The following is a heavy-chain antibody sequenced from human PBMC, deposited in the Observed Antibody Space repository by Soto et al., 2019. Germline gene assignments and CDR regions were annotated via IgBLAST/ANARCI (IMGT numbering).Heavy chain of an antibody. Sequence: SETLSLTCTVSGGSISSYYWSWIRQPPGKGLEWIGYIYYSGSTNYNPSLKSRVTISVDTSKNQFSLKLSSVTAADTAVYYCARDNKDNWNRNNWFDPWGQGTLVTVSS. D-gene: IGHD1-20*01. CDR3: ARDNKDNWNRNNWFDP. CDR2: IYYSGST. CDR1: GGSISSYY. V-gene: IGHV4-59*01. J-gene: IGHJ5*02.